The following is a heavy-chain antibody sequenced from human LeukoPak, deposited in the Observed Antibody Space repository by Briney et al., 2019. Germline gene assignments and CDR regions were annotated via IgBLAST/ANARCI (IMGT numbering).Heavy chain of an antibody. Sequence: GGSLRLSWAASGXTFSSYSMNWVRQAPGKGLEWVSSISSSSSYIYYADSVKGRFTISRDNSKNTLYLQMNSLRAEDTAVYYCAREAVTRNYFDYWGQGTLVTVSS. D-gene: IGHD4-17*01. J-gene: IGHJ4*02. CDR1: GXTFSSYS. CDR2: ISSSSSYI. V-gene: IGHV3-21*04. CDR3: AREAVTRNYFDY.